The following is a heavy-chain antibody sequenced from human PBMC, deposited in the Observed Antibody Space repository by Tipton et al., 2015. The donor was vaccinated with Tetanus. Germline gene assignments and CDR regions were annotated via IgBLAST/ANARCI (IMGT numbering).Heavy chain of an antibody. D-gene: IGHD3-16*01. CDR2: ITFDGSTK. V-gene: IGHV3-30-3*01. CDR1: GFTFTRYA. J-gene: IGHJ4*02. CDR3: AREDGGPTLDYFDS. Sequence: RSLRLSCAASGFTFTRYAMHWVRHTPGKGLEWVSVITFDGSTKYYADSVKGRFTLSRDNPRNTLYLQMNSLKVEDTAVYYCAREDGGPTLDYFDSWGQGVLVTVSS.